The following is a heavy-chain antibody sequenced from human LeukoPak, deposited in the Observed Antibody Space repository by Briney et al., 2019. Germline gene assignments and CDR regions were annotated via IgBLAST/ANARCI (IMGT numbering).Heavy chain of an antibody. CDR3: ARGSHDYGDYSAAFDI. V-gene: IGHV3-66*01. CDR2: IYSGGST. CDR1: GFNVSSNY. D-gene: IGHD4-17*01. Sequence: GGSLRLSCGASGFNVSSNYMSWVRQAPGEGLEWVSVIYSGGSTYYADSVKGRFAISRDNSKNTLYLQMNSLRAEDTAVYYCARGSHDYGDYSAAFDIWGQGTMVTVSS. J-gene: IGHJ3*02.